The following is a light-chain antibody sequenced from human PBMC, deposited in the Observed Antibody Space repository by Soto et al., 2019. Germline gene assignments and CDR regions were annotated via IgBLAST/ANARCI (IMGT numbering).Light chain of an antibody. CDR1: QAISSW. J-gene: IGKJ5*01. CDR3: QQANSFPIT. CDR2: SAS. Sequence: IQLTQSPSSLSASVGDRVTITCRASQAISSWLAWYQQKPGRAPKLLISSASSLQSGVPSRFSGSGSGTDFTLTITNLQPEDFATYYCQQANSFPITFGQGTRLEIK. V-gene: IGKV1-12*01.